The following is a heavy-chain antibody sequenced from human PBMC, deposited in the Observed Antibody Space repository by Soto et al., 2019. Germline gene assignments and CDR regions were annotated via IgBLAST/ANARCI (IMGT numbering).Heavy chain of an antibody. CDR1: GFTFSNYA. J-gene: IGHJ5*02. Sequence: EVQLLESGGGLVQPGGSLRLSCAASGFTFSNYAMSWLRQPPGKGLEWVSAISGSGDRTYYADSVKGRFTISRDNSKNTLYLQMNSLRAEDSALYFCAKNSGWFNTWGQGALVTVSS. V-gene: IGHV3-23*01. CDR3: AKNSGWFNT. D-gene: IGHD3-10*01. CDR2: ISGSGDRT.